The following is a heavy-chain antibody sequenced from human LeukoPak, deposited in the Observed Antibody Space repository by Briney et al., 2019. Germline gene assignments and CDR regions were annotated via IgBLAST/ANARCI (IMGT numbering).Heavy chain of an antibody. Sequence: VASVKVSCKASGYTFTDHYIHWMRQAPGQGPEWMGWIYPTSGGTNTAQKFQVRVTLTRDTSISTTYVELSGLRSDDTAVYYCARIAGSGSLNWFDPWGQGTLVTVSS. D-gene: IGHD3-10*01. V-gene: IGHV1-2*02. CDR1: GYTFTDHY. CDR3: ARIAGSGSLNWFDP. J-gene: IGHJ5*02. CDR2: IYPTSGGT.